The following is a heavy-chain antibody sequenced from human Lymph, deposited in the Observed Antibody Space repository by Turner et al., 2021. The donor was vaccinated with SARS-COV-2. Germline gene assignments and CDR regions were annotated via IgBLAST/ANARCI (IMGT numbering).Heavy chain of an antibody. V-gene: IGHV1-8*01. CDR1: GYTFTSYD. Sequence: QVQLVQSGAKVKKPGASVKVSCKAAGYTFTSYDINWVRQATGQGLEWMGCINPNSGNTGYAQEFQGRVTMTRNTTISTAYMELSSLRSEDTAVYYCARAAQLTVWFDPWGQGTLVTVSS. D-gene: IGHD6-25*01. J-gene: IGHJ5*02. CDR3: ARAAQLTVWFDP. CDR2: INPNSGNT.